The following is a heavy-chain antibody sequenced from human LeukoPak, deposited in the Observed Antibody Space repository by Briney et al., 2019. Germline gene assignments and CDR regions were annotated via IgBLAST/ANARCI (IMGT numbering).Heavy chain of an antibody. CDR2: IYYSGST. Sequence: SETLSLTCTVSGGSISSYYWSWIRQPPGKGLEWIGYIYYSGSTNYNPSLKSRVTISVDTSKNQFSLKLGSVTAADTAVYYCARVTVVGKYYYYGMDVWGQGTTVTVSS. J-gene: IGHJ6*02. D-gene: IGHD3-22*01. CDR1: GGSISSYY. CDR3: ARVTVVGKYYYYGMDV. V-gene: IGHV4-59*01.